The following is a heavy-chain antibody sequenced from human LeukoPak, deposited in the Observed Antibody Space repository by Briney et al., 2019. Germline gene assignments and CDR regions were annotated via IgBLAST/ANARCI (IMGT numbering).Heavy chain of an antibody. V-gene: IGHV3-48*01. D-gene: IGHD2-15*01. J-gene: IGHJ4*02. CDR2: ISSSGGTI. CDR3: ARGRSGGYFDY. Sequence: GGSLRLSCEASGFTFSSYSMNWVRQAPGKGLEWVSYISSSGGTIYRADSVKGRLTISRDNAKNSVNLQMNSLRAEDTAVYYCARGRSGGYFDYWGQGTLVTVSS. CDR1: GFTFSSYS.